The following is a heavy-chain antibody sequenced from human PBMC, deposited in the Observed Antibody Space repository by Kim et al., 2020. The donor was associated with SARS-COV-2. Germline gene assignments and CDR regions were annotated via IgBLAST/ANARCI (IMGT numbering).Heavy chain of an antibody. V-gene: IGHV4-59*01. CDR1: GGSISSYY. J-gene: IGHJ1*01. Sequence: SETLSLTCTASGGSISSYYWSWIRQPPGKGLEWIGYIYYSGSTNYNPSLKSRVTISVDTSKNQFSLKLSSVTAADTAVYYCARVLVGATRGVEYFQHWGQGTLVTVSS. CDR2: IYYSGST. D-gene: IGHD1-26*01. CDR3: ARVLVGATRGVEYFQH.